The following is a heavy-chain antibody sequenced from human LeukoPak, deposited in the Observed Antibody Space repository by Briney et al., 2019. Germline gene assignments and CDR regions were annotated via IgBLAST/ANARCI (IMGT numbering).Heavy chain of an antibody. CDR3: GRLNWFDP. J-gene: IGHJ5*02. Sequence: GGSLRLSCAGLGVSFSFYWINWVRQAPGEGLECVATIKYDGSEKYYVDSVKGRFTISRDDAKNSIYLQMNNLRAEDTAVYYCGRLNWFDPWGQGTLVTVSS. V-gene: IGHV3-7*05. CDR2: IKYDGSEK. CDR1: GVSFSFYW.